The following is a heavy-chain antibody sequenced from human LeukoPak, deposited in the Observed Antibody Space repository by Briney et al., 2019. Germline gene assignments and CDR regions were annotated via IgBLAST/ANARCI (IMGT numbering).Heavy chain of an antibody. J-gene: IGHJ4*02. V-gene: IGHV3-21*01. CDR2: ISSSSSYI. D-gene: IGHD3-9*01. CDR1: GFTFSGYS. Sequence: SGGSLRLSCAASGFTFSGYSMNWVRQAPGKGLEWVSSISSSSSYIYYADSVKGRFTISRDNAKNSLYLQMNSLRAEDTAVYYCARGVVRYFDYRGQGALVTVSS. CDR3: ARGVVRYFDY.